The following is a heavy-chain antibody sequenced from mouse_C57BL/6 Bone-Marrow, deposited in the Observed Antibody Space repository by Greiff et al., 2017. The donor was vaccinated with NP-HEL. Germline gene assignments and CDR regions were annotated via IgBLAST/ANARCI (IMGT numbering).Heavy chain of an antibody. CDR2: INYDGSST. CDR3: ARDQGLYFDY. Sequence: EVQLVESEGGLVQPGSSMKLSCTASGFTFSDYYMAWVRQVPEKGLEWVANINYDGSSTYYLDSLKSRFIISRDNAKNILYLQMSSLKSEDTATYYCARDQGLYFDYWGQGTTLTVSS. V-gene: IGHV5-16*01. CDR1: GFTFSDYY. J-gene: IGHJ2*01.